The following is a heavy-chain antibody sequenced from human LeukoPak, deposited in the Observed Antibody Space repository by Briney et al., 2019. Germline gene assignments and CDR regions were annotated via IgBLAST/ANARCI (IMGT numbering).Heavy chain of an antibody. V-gene: IGHV3-30-3*01. D-gene: IGHD3-22*01. Sequence: QPGRSLRLSCAASGFTFSSYAMHRVRQAPGKGREWVAVISYDGSNKYYADSVKGRFTISRDNSKNTLYLQMNSLRAEDTAVYYCVRGDRRDYWGQGTLVIVSS. CDR1: GFTFSSYA. CDR2: ISYDGSNK. CDR3: VRGDRRDY. J-gene: IGHJ4*02.